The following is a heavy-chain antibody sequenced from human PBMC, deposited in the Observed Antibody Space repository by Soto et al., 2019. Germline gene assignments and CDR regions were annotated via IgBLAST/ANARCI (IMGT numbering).Heavy chain of an antibody. J-gene: IGHJ4*02. D-gene: IGHD3-22*01. CDR2: INTYNGNR. V-gene: IGHV1-18*01. CDR3: ARDRLRGYDSSGFYS. CDR1: GYSFSSYG. Sequence: QVQLVQSGAELRKTGASVKVSCKASGYSFSSYGINWVRQAPGQGVEWMGWINTYNGNRNYAQKFEDRVTTTTATSTNTVYMELRSLKSDYTAIYYCARDRLRGYDSSGFYSWGQGTRVTVSS.